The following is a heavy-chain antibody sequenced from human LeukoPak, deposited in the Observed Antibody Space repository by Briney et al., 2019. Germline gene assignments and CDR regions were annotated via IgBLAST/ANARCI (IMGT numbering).Heavy chain of an antibody. D-gene: IGHD2-2*01. CDR1: GYTFTSYG. V-gene: IGHV1-18*04. CDR2: ISAYNGNT. CDR3: ARPIGYCSSTSCRLYFDH. J-gene: IGHJ4*02. Sequence: ASVKVSCKASGYTFTSYGISWVRQAPGQGLEWMGWISAYNGNTNYAQKLQGRVTMTTDTSTSTAYMELRSLRSDDTAVYYCARPIGYCSSTSCRLYFDHWGQGTLVTVSS.